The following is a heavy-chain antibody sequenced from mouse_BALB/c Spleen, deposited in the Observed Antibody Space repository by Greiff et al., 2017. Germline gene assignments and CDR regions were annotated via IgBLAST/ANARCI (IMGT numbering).Heavy chain of an antibody. J-gene: IGHJ4*01. Sequence: LVKTGASVKISCKASGYSFTGYYMHWVKQSHGKSLEWIGYISCYNGATSYNQKFKGKATFTVDTSSSTAYMQFNSLTSEGSAVYYCARDDYDEVYAMDYWGQGTSVTVSS. D-gene: IGHD2-4*01. CDR2: ISCYNGAT. CDR1: GYSFTGYY. CDR3: ARDDYDEVYAMDY. V-gene: IGHV1S34*01.